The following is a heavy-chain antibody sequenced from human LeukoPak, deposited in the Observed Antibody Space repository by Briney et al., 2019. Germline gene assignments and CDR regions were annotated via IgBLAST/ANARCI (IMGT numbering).Heavy chain of an antibody. Sequence: ASVKVSCKASGYTFTSYGITWVRKAPGQGLEWMGWISAYNGNTNYAQKLQGRVTMTTDTSTSTAYMELRSLRSDDTAVYYCAKAFDRKGIAAAGTAFYGMDVWGQGTTVTVSS. CDR2: ISAYNGNT. V-gene: IGHV1-18*01. J-gene: IGHJ6*02. CDR3: AKAFDRKGIAAAGTAFYGMDV. CDR1: GYTFTSYG. D-gene: IGHD6-13*01.